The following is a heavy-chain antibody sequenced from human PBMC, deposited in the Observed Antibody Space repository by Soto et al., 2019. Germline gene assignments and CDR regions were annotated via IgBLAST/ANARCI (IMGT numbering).Heavy chain of an antibody. CDR1: GFTFSSYG. D-gene: IGHD2-15*01. J-gene: IGHJ4*01. CDR2: ISYDGSNK. V-gene: IGHV3-30-3*01. CDR3: ARFEEDSPPDHYFEY. Sequence: RLSCAASGFTFSSYGMHWVRQAPGKGLEWVAVISYDGSNKYYADSVKGRFTISRENSKNTLYLQMNSLRAEGAALYYWARFEEDSPPDHYFEYWGHVTLFTVSS.